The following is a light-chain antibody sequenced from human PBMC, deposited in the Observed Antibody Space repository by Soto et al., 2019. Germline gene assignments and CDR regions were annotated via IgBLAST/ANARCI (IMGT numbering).Light chain of an antibody. CDR3: QQYNSYPWT. V-gene: IGKV1-5*03. CDR1: QSISNW. Sequence: DIQMTQSPSTLSASVGDRVTITCRASQSISNWLAWYQQKPGKAPKLLIYKASSLESGVPSRFSGSGSGTEFTLTISSLQPDDFATYYCQQYNSYPWTFGQGTK. CDR2: KAS. J-gene: IGKJ1*01.